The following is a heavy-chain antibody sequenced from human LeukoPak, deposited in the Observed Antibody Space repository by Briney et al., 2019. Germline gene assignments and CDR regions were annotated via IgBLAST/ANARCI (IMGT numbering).Heavy chain of an antibody. V-gene: IGHV3-21*01. CDR3: ARDCGGDCYSHYFDY. CDR1: GFTFSSSA. Sequence: GGSLRLSCAASGFTFSSSAMNWVRQAPGKGLEWVSSISSGSSYIYYADSLKGRFTISRDNAKNSLYLQMNSLRADDTAVYYCARDCGGDCYSHYFDYWGQGTLVTVSS. D-gene: IGHD2-21*02. CDR2: ISSGSSYI. J-gene: IGHJ4*02.